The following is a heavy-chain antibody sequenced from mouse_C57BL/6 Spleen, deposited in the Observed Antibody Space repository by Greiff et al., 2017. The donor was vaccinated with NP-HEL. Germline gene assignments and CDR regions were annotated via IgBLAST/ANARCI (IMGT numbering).Heavy chain of an antibody. V-gene: IGHV1-81*01. CDR3: ARPGSSAWFAY. CDR2: IYPRSGNT. J-gene: IGHJ3*01. Sequence: VKLQESGAELARPGASVKLSCKASGYTFTSYGISWVKQRTGQGLEWIGEIYPRSGNTYYNEKFKGKATLTADKSSSTAYMELRSLTSEDSAVYFCARPGSSAWFAYWGQGTLVTVSA. D-gene: IGHD1-1*01. CDR1: GYTFTSYG.